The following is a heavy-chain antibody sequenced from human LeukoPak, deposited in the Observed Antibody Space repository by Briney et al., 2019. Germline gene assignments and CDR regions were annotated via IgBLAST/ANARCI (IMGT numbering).Heavy chain of an antibody. V-gene: IGHV1-2*04. CDR2: INPNSSGT. Sequence: ASVKVSCKASGYTFTGYYMHWVRQAPGQGLEWMGWINPNSSGTNYAQKFQGWVTMTRDTSISTAYMELSRLRSDDTAVYYCARGKRARDSRPLYYFDYWGQGTLVTVSS. CDR3: ARGKRARDSRPLYYFDY. CDR1: GYTFTGYY. J-gene: IGHJ4*02. D-gene: IGHD3-22*01.